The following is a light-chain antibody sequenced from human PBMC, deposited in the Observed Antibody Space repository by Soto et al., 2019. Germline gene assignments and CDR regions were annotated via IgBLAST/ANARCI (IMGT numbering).Light chain of an antibody. CDR1: QSVSSN. CDR3: QQYNNWPRT. CDR2: GAS. Sequence: EIVMTHSPATLSVSPGERATLSFSSSQSVSSNLAWYQQKPGQAPRLLIYGASTRATGIPARFSGSGSGTEFTLTISSLQSKDFAVYYCQQYNNWPRTFGQGTKVDNK. J-gene: IGKJ1*01. V-gene: IGKV3-15*01.